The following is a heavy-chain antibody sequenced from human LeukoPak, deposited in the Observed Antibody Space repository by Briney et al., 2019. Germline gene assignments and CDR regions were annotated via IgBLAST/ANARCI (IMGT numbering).Heavy chain of an antibody. J-gene: IGHJ4*02. CDR3: ARAMTTVTYTATGFDY. D-gene: IGHD4-17*01. CDR1: GFTFSSYE. CDR2: ISSSGSTI. V-gene: IGHV3-48*03. Sequence: QPGGSLRLSCAASGFTFSSYEMNLVRQAPGKGLEWVSYISSSGSTIYYADSVKGRFTISRDNAKNSLYLQMNSLRAEDTAVYYCARAMTTVTYTATGFDYWGQGTLVTVSS.